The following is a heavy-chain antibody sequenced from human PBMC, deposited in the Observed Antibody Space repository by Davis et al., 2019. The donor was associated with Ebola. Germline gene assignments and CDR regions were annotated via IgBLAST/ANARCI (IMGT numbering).Heavy chain of an antibody. CDR2: INGGNGNT. CDR1: GYTFTTYA. V-gene: IGHV1-3*01. CDR3: ARGTLFAIVVVTAMPFDP. J-gene: IGHJ5*02. D-gene: IGHD2-21*02. Sequence: AASVEVSCQASGYTFTTYAMHWVRQAPGQRLEWMGWINGGNGNTKYSQKFPGRVTITRDTSASTAYMELSSQRSDDTVVYYCARGTLFAIVVVTAMPFDPWGQGTLVTVSS.